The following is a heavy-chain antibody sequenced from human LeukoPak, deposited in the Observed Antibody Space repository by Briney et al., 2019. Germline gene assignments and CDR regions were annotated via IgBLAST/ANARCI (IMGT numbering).Heavy chain of an antibody. J-gene: IGHJ4*02. CDR1: GGSISNNY. Sequence: PSETLSLICTVSGGSISNNYWSWIRQPPGKGLEYIGYIYYGGSTNYNPSLKSRVTISVDTSKNQFSLKLSSVTAADTAVYYCARTRYDFWSGYSPYFDCWGQGTLVTVSS. V-gene: IGHV4-59*01. CDR3: ARTRYDFWSGYSPYFDC. CDR2: IYYGGST. D-gene: IGHD3-3*01.